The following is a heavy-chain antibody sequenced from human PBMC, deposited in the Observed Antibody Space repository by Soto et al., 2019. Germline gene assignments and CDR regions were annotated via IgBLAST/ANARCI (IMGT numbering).Heavy chain of an antibody. D-gene: IGHD3-9*01. CDR1: GFTVSSNY. Sequence: PGGSLRLSCAASGFTVSSNYMSWVRQAPGKGLEWVSVIYSGGSTYYADSVKGRFTISRDNSKNTLYLQMNSLRAEDTAVYYCARAGGSDDILYYYYYYGMDVWGQGTTVTVSS. V-gene: IGHV3-66*01. CDR2: IYSGGST. CDR3: ARAGGSDDILYYYYYYGMDV. J-gene: IGHJ6*02.